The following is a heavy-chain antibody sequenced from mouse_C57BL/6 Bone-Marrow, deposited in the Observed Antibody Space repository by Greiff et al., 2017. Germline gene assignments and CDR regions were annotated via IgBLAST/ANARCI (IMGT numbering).Heavy chain of an antibody. J-gene: IGHJ1*03. Sequence: EVQLQQSGPELVKPGASVKIPCKASGYPFPDYNMDWVTRSHGKSLEWIGDINPNNGGTISNQKFQGKATLTVDKSSSTAYMELRSLTSEDTAVYYCARDYDGSIPFYWYFDVWGTGTTVTVSS. CDR3: ARDYDGSIPFYWYFDV. D-gene: IGHD1-1*01. V-gene: IGHV1-18*01. CDR1: GYPFPDYN. CDR2: INPNNGGT.